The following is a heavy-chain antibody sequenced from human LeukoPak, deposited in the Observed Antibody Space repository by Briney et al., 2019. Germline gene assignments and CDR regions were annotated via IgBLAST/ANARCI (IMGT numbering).Heavy chain of an antibody. CDR3: ARDTTTYDYVWGSYRSCEFDY. J-gene: IGHJ4*02. D-gene: IGHD3-16*02. Sequence: ASVKVSCKASGYTFTGYYMHWVRQAPGQGLEWMGWINPNSGGTNFAQKFQGRVTMTRDTSISTAYMELSRLRSDDTAVYYCARDTTTYDYVWGSYRSCEFDYWGQGTLVTVSS. V-gene: IGHV1-2*02. CDR1: GYTFTGYY. CDR2: INPNSGGT.